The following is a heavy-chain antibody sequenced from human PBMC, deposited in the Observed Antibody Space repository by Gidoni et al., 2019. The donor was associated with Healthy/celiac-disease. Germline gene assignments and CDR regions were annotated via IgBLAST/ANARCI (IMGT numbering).Heavy chain of an antibody. D-gene: IGHD3-16*01. V-gene: IGHV5-10-1*01. CDR1: GYGFTSYW. CDR3: ARGGADYALGVGYYYYGMDV. J-gene: IGHJ6*02. CDR2: IDPSDSYT. Sequence: EVQLVQSGAEVKKPGEALRISCQGSGYGFTSYWISWVRQMPGKGLEWMGRIDPSDSYTTYSPSFQGHVTISADKSISTAYLQWSSLKASDTAMYYCARGGADYALGVGYYYYGMDVWGQGTTVTVSS.